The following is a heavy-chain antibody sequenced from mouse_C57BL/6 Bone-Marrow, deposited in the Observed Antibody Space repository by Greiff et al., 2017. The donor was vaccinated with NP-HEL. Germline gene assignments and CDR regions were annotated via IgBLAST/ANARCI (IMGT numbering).Heavy chain of an antibody. D-gene: IGHD2-4*01. V-gene: IGHV1-54*01. CDR1: GYAFTNYL. J-gene: IGHJ4*01. CDR2: INPGSGGT. CDR3: ARWPIYYDYGGAVDY. Sequence: VQLQQSGAELVRPGTSVKVSCTASGYAFTNYLIVWVKQRPGQGLEWFGVINPGSGGTNYYEKFKGKATLTVDKYSSTAYLQLSSLTSEDSAVYFCARWPIYYDYGGAVDYWGQGTSVTVSS.